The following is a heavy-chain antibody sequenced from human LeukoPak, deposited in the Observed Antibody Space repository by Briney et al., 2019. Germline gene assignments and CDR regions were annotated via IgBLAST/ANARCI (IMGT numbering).Heavy chain of an antibody. Sequence: SETLSLTCTVSGVSVSSGSYYWSWIRQPPGKGLEWIGYIYYSGSTNYNPSLKSRVTISVDTSKNQFSLKLSSVTAADTAVYYCARDSRWSWFDPWGQGTLVTVSS. CDR1: GVSVSSGSYY. D-gene: IGHD2-15*01. V-gene: IGHV4-61*01. CDR2: IYYSGST. CDR3: ARDSRWSWFDP. J-gene: IGHJ5*02.